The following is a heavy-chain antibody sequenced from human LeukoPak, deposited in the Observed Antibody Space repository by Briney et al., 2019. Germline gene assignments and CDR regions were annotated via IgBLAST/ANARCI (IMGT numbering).Heavy chain of an antibody. V-gene: IGHV4-39*01. CDR3: ARRGHYYDTSGYYYFDY. Sequence: PSETLSLTCTVSGGSISSYYWGWIRQPPGKGLEWIGSIYYRGSTNDYPSLKRRVTISVNTSKNQFSLKLTSVTAADTAVYYCARRGHYYDTSGYYYFDYWGQGTLVTVSS. D-gene: IGHD3-22*01. CDR1: GGSISSYY. J-gene: IGHJ4*02. CDR2: IYYRGST.